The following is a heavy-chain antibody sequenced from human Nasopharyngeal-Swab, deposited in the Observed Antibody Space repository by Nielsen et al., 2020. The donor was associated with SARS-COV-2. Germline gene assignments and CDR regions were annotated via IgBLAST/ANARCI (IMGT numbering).Heavy chain of an antibody. D-gene: IGHD2-8*01. CDR1: GYSISSGYY. Sequence: SETLSLTCAVSGYSISSGYYWGWIRQPPGKGLEWIGSIYHSGSTYYNPSLKSRVTISVDTSKNLFSLKLSSVTAADTAVYYCARVMGYYYYMDVWGKGTTVTVSS. J-gene: IGHJ6*03. V-gene: IGHV4-38-2*01. CDR3: ARVMGYYYYMDV. CDR2: IYHSGST.